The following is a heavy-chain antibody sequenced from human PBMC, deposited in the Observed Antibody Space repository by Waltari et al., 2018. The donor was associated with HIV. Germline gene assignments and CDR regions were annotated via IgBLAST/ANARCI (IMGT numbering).Heavy chain of an antibody. CDR1: GFTCSNAW. Sequence: EVQLVESGGGLVKPGGSLRLSCAASGFTCSNAWMSWVRQGAGKGLGGVGGIKSKTESGTTDYAAPVKGRFTISRDDSKNTLYLQMNSLKSEDTAVYYCTTLVLLGVGMDVWGQGTTVTVSS. V-gene: IGHV3-15*01. D-gene: IGHD3-10*01. CDR3: TTLVLLGVGMDV. CDR2: IKSKTESGTT. J-gene: IGHJ6*02.